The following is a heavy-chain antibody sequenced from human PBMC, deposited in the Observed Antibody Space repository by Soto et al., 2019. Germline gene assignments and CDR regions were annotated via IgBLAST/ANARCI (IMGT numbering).Heavy chain of an antibody. CDR2: IYYSGST. CDR1: GGSISSSSYY. CDR3: ARLLVAGLYYFDY. Sequence: QLQLQESGPGLVKPSETLSLTCTVSGGSISSSSYYWGWIRQPPGKGLEWIGSIYYSGSTYYNPSLKSRVTISVDTSQNQFSLKLSSVTAADTTVYYCARLLVAGLYYFDYWGQGTLVTVSS. V-gene: IGHV4-39*01. J-gene: IGHJ4*02. D-gene: IGHD6-19*01.